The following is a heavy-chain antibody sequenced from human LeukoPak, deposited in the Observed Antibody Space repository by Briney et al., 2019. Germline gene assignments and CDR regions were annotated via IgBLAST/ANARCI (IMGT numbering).Heavy chain of an antibody. J-gene: IGHJ4*02. CDR3: TSDGYYYDSSGDKLFNY. D-gene: IGHD3-22*01. CDR2: IRSKAYGGTT. CDR1: GFTFGDYA. Sequence: GGSLRLSCTASGFTFGDYAMSWVRQAPGKGLEWVGFIRSKAYGGTTEYAASVKGRFTISRDDSKSIAYLQMNSLKTEDTAVYYCTSDGYYYDSSGDKLFNYWGQGTLVTVSS. V-gene: IGHV3-49*04.